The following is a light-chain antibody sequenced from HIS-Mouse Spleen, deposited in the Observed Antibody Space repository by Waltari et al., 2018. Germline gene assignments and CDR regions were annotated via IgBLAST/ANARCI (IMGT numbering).Light chain of an antibody. CDR3: QQRSNWPSWT. V-gene: IGKV3-11*01. CDR1: QSVSSY. J-gene: IGKJ1*01. Sequence: EIVLTQSPATLSLSPGERATLSCRASQSVSSYLAWYQQKPGQAPRLLIYDASNRATGIPVRFSGSGSGTDFTLTISSLEPEDFAVYYCQQRSNWPSWTFGQGTRWKSN. CDR2: DAS.